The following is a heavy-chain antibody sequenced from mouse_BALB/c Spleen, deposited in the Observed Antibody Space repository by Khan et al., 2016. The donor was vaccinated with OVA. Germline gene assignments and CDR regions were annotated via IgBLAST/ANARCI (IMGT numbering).Heavy chain of an antibody. Sequence: EVQLQESGGDLVRPGGSLKLSCSASGFTFSNYAMSWVRQTPEKRLEWVATISSSGDYIYYQDSVKGRFTISRDTAKNTLYLQMSSLRSEDTAMYYCARHNYGPFAYWGQGTLVTVSA. J-gene: IGHJ3*01. D-gene: IGHD1-1*01. CDR1: GFTFSNYA. CDR3: ARHNYGPFAY. CDR2: ISSSGDYI. V-gene: IGHV5-9-3*01.